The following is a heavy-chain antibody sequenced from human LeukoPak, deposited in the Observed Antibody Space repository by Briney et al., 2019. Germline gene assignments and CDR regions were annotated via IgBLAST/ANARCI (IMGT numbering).Heavy chain of an antibody. CDR1: GFTFSNAW. D-gene: IGHD3-10*01. Sequence: GGSLRLSCAASGFTFSNAWMSWVRQAPGKGLEWVGRIKSKSDGGKTEYAAPVKGRFNSSRDDSKNTLYLQMNSLKTEDTAVYYCTKDYGSGSQYFDYWGQGTLVTVSS. CDR2: IKSKSDGGKT. V-gene: IGHV3-15*01. CDR3: TKDYGSGSQYFDY. J-gene: IGHJ4*02.